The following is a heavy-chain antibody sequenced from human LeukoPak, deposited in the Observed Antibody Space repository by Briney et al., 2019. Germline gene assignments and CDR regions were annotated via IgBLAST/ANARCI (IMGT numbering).Heavy chain of an antibody. CDR1: GGSISSYY. D-gene: IGHD6-13*01. Sequence: SETLSLTCTVSGGSISSYYWSWIRQPPGKGLEWIGRIYTSGSTNYNPSLKSRVTISVDTSKNQFSLKLSSVTAADTAVYYCARTYSSSWYGAFDIWGQGTMVTVSS. CDR2: IYTSGST. V-gene: IGHV4-4*08. J-gene: IGHJ3*02. CDR3: ARTYSSSWYGAFDI.